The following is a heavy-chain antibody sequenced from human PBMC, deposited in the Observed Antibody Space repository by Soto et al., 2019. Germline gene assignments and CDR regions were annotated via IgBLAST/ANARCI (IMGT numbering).Heavy chain of an antibody. CDR3: AREVMITCGGASYNWFDP. D-gene: IGHD3-16*01. CDR2: ISSNGGST. Sequence: FLRLSCAASGFTLSSYALHRVRQTPEKKLEYVSAISSNGGSTYYANSVKGRFTISRDNSKNTLYLQMGSLRAEDMAVYYCAREVMITCGGASYNWFDPWGQGTLVTVSS. V-gene: IGHV3-64*01. CDR1: GFTLSSYA. J-gene: IGHJ5*02.